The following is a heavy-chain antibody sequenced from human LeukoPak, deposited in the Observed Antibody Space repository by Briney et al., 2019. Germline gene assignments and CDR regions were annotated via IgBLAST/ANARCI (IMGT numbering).Heavy chain of an antibody. J-gene: IGHJ6*02. CDR3: ARARAPHYYYGMDV. V-gene: IGHV4-39*07. CDR1: GGSISSSSYY. CDR2: IYYSGST. Sequence: SETLSLTCTVSGGSISSSSYYWGWIRQPPGKGLEWIGSIYYSGSTYYNPSLKSRVTISVDRSKNQFSLKLSSVTAADTAVYYCARARAPHYYYGMDVWGQGTTVTVSS.